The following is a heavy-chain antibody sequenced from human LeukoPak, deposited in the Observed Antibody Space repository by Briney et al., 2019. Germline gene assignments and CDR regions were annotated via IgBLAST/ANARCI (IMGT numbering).Heavy chain of an antibody. J-gene: IGHJ3*02. CDR3: ARDYYDSSGYLRAFDI. V-gene: IGHV4-39*07. CDR2: IYYSGST. Sequence: SETLSLTCTVSGGSISSSSYYWGWIRQPPGKGLEWIGSIYYSGSTNYNPSLKSRVTISVDTSKNQFSLKLSSVTAADTAVYYCARDYYDSSGYLRAFDIWGQGTMVTVSS. CDR1: GGSISSSSYY. D-gene: IGHD3-22*01.